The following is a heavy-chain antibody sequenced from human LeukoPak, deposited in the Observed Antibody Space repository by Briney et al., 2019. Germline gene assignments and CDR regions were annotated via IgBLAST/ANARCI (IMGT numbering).Heavy chain of an antibody. CDR1: SGSISSYY. Sequence: SETLSLTCTVSSGSISSYYWSWIRQPPGKGLEWIGYIYYSAITNYNPSLKSRVTISVDTSKNQFSLKLSSVTAADTAVYYCARGARAPDYWGQGTLVTVSS. V-gene: IGHV4-59*01. CDR3: ARGARAPDY. CDR2: IYYSAIT. J-gene: IGHJ4*02.